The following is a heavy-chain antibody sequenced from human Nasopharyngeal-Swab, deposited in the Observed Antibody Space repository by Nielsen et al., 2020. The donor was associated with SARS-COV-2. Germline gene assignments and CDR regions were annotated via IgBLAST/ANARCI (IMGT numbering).Heavy chain of an antibody. J-gene: IGHJ6*03. V-gene: IGHV4-38-2*02. CDR2: IYHSGDT. Sequence: PGKGLEWIGSIYHSGDTYYNPSLKSRLTISVDTSQNQFSLTVSSVTASDTAVYYCVRDNYYHYYMDVWGQGTTITVSS. CDR3: VRDNYYHYYMDV.